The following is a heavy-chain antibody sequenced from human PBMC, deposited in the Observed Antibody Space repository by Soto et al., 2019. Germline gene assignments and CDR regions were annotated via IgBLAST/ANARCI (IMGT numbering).Heavy chain of an antibody. CDR2: ISHSGST. CDR3: ARGLQRRFGGYKGLGYHGMDV. CDR1: GGSFSDYY. J-gene: IGHJ6*02. D-gene: IGHD5-12*01. V-gene: IGHV4-34*01. Sequence: SETLSLTCAVNGGSFSDYYWSWVRQPPGKGLEWIGEISHSGSTSYNPSLKSRVTISIYTSKNQFSLKLSSVSAADTAMYYCARGLQRRFGGYKGLGYHGMDVWGQGTTVTVSS.